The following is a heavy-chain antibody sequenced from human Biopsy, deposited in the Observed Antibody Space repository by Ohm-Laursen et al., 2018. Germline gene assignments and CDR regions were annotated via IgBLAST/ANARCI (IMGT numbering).Heavy chain of an antibody. J-gene: IGHJ5*02. V-gene: IGHV4-34*01. CDR1: GGSFHGFY. CDR2: NKHNGST. Sequence: SETLSLTCAVYGGSFHGFYLSWIPPTPGKGVGGVWENKHNGSTNYNPSLKSRVTISVDTSKNQFSLNLYSVTAADTAVYFCARGLPRIAPMVRGRRTWFDPWGQGTLVTVSS. CDR3: ARGLPRIAPMVRGRRTWFDP. D-gene: IGHD3-10*01.